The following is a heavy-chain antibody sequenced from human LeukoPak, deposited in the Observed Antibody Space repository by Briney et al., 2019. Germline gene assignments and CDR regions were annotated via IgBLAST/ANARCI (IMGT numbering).Heavy chain of an antibody. CDR2: MNPNSGNT. D-gene: IGHD3-22*01. V-gene: IGHV1-8*01. Sequence: GASVKVSCKASGYTFTSYDINWVRQAPGQGLEWMGWMNPNSGNTGYAQKFQGRVTMTRNTSISTAYMELSSLRSEDTAVYYCARGLTNYYDSSGYSSSADYWGQGTLVTVSS. CDR1: GYTFTSYD. J-gene: IGHJ4*02. CDR3: ARGLTNYYDSSGYSSSADY.